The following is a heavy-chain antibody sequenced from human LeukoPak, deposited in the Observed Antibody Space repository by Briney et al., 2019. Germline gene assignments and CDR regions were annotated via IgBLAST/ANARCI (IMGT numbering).Heavy chain of an antibody. CDR3: ARSYDYVWGSYRYGWFDY. D-gene: IGHD3-16*02. V-gene: IGHV4-30-4*01. CDR2: IYYSGST. CDR1: GGSISSGDYY. Sequence: PSETLSLTCTVSGGSISSGDYYWSWIRQPPGKGLEWIGYIYYSGSTYYNPSLKSRVTISVDTSKNQFSLKLNSVTAADTAVYYCARSYDYVWGSYRYGWFDYWGQGTLVTVSS. J-gene: IGHJ4*02.